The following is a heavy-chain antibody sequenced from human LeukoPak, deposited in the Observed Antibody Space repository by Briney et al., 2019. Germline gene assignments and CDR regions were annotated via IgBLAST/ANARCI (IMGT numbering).Heavy chain of an antibody. CDR3: AKGWGSSTSCCMFDY. Sequence: GGSLRLSCAASGFTFSSYGMHWVRQAPGKGLEWVAVISYDGSNKYYADSVKGRFTISRDNSKNTMYLQMNSLRAEDTAVYYCAKGWGSSTSCCMFDYWGQGTLVTVSS. CDR2: ISYDGSNK. J-gene: IGHJ4*02. CDR1: GFTFSSYG. V-gene: IGHV3-30*18. D-gene: IGHD2-2*01.